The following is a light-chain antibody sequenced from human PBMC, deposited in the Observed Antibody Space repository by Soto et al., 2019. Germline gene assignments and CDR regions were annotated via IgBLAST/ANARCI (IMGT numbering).Light chain of an antibody. Sequence: QSVLTQSPSASGTPGQRVTISCSGSSSNIGSNYVYWYRQLPGTAPKLLIYSDTQRPSGVPDRFSGSKSDTSASLAISGLRSEDEADYYCSAWDGSLSGRVFGGGTKVTVL. V-gene: IGLV1-47*02. J-gene: IGLJ2*01. CDR1: SSNIGSNY. CDR2: SDT. CDR3: SAWDGSLSGRV.